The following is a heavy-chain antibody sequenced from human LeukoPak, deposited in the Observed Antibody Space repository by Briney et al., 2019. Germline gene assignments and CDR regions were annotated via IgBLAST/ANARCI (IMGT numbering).Heavy chain of an antibody. V-gene: IGHV5-51*01. CDR3: ARHLMHLLLRYTPTTRYYYGMDV. CDR2: IYPGDSDT. D-gene: IGHD3-9*01. Sequence: AGESLKISCKGSGYSFTSYWIGWVRQMPGKGLEWMGIIYPGDSDTRYSPSFQGQVTISADKSISTAYLQWSSLKASDTAMYYCARHLMHLLLRYTPTTRYYYGMDVWGQGTTVTVSS. CDR1: GYSFTSYW. J-gene: IGHJ6*02.